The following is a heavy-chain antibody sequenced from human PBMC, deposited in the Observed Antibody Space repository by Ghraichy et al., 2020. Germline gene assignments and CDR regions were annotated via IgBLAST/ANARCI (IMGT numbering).Heavy chain of an antibody. D-gene: IGHD6-13*01. CDR3: ARAGIAAKYFQH. J-gene: IGHJ1*01. V-gene: IGHV4-34*01. CDR1: GVSFSGYS. CDR2: INHSGST. Sequence: SETLSLTCAVYGVSFSGYSWSWIRQPPGKGLEWIGEINHSGSTNYNPSLKSRGTISVDTSKNQFALKLSSVTAADTAVYYCARAGIAAKYFQHWGQGTLVTVSS.